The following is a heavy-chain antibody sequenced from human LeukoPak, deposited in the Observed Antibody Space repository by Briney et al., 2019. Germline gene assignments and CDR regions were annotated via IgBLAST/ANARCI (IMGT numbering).Heavy chain of an antibody. CDR2: ISSSSYI. J-gene: IGHJ4*02. CDR1: GFTFSSYS. Sequence: GGSLRLSCAASGFTFSSYSMNWVRQAPGKGLEWVSSISSSSYIYYADSVKGRFTISRDNAKNSLYLQMNSLRAEDTAVYYCASSLDYGGNSVPFNYWGQGTLVTVSS. D-gene: IGHD4-23*01. V-gene: IGHV3-21*01. CDR3: ASSLDYGGNSVPFNY.